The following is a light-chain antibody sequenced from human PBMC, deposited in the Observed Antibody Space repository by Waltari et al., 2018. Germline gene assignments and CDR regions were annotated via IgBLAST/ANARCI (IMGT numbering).Light chain of an antibody. V-gene: IGLV2-14*03. CDR1: STDIGAHDF. Sequence: QSALTQPASVSGSPGQSIAISCSGSSTDIGAHDFVSWYQQHPDKAPKLIIFDVSSRPSGISYRFSGSKFGNTASLTISGLQAEDEADYFCSSYTRGRTYVFGSGTKVTVL. J-gene: IGLJ1*01. CDR2: DVS. CDR3: SSYTRGRTYV.